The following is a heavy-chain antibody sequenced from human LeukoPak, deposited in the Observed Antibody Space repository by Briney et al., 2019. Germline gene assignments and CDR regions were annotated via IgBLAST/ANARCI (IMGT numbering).Heavy chain of an antibody. Sequence: SETLSLTCSVSGDSVSRSDSYWDWVRQPPGKGLEWIGTIYYSGRTYYSPSLKSRVTMSVDPSNNQFSLNLRSVTAADTAVYYCAMRRYYDGSGYLEWGQGTRLSVSS. D-gene: IGHD3-22*01. CDR2: IYYSGRT. CDR3: AMRRYYDGSGYLE. CDR1: GDSVSRSDSY. J-gene: IGHJ1*01. V-gene: IGHV4-39*01.